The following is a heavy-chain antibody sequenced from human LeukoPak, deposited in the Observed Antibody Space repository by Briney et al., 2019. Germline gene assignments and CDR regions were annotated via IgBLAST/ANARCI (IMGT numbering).Heavy chain of an antibody. Sequence: GGSLRLSCAASGFTFTNYAMSWVRQAPGKGLEWVADIKEEGRTTYYVDSVKGRFTISRDNAKSTLYLQMNSLRAEDTAVYYCARDSPAGTTWRSEPTFDYWGQGTLVTVTS. D-gene: IGHD3-10*01. V-gene: IGHV3-7*04. J-gene: IGHJ4*02. CDR1: GFTFTNYA. CDR2: IKEEGRTT. CDR3: ARDSPAGTTWRSEPTFDY.